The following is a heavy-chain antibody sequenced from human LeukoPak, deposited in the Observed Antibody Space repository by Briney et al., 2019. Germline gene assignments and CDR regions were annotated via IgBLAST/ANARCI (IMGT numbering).Heavy chain of an antibody. CDR1: GVSISSGGYY. D-gene: IGHD5-24*01. CDR3: AKARKEGYNYIDH. J-gene: IGHJ4*02. CDR2: IYYSGST. Sequence: ASETLSLTCTVSGVSISSGGYYWSWIRQQPGKGLEWIGYIYYSGSTYYNPSLKSRVTISVDTSKNQFSLKLSSVTAADTAVYFRAKARKEGYNYIDHWGQGTLVTVSS. V-gene: IGHV4-31*03.